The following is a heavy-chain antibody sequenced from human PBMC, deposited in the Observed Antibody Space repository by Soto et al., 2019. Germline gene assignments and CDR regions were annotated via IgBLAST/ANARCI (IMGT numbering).Heavy chain of an antibody. D-gene: IGHD1-26*01. CDR1: GFTFNNYA. V-gene: IGHV3-23*01. CDR3: AKDYFETKGPYFFDY. Sequence: VQLLESGGGLVQPRGSLRLSCAASGFTFNNYAMNWVRQAPGKGLEWVSAIRNSGGFTYYADSVKGRFTISRDNSKNTLYLHMNSLRAEDTALYYCAKDYFETKGPYFFDYWGQGTLVTVSS. J-gene: IGHJ4*02. CDR2: IRNSGGFT.